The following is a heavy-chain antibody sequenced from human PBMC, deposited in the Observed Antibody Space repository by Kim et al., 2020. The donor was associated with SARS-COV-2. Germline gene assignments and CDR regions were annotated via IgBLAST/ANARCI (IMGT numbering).Heavy chain of an antibody. Sequence: ASVKVSCKASGYTFTSYGISWVRQAPGQGLEWMGWISAYNGNTNYAQKLQGRVTMTTDTSTSTAYMELRSLRSDDTAVYYCARDPARGDWNDLIYYYYYGMDVWGQGTTVTVSS. CDR2: ISAYNGNT. CDR1: GYTFTSYG. V-gene: IGHV1-18*01. J-gene: IGHJ6*02. D-gene: IGHD1-1*01. CDR3: ARDPARGDWNDLIYYYYYGMDV.